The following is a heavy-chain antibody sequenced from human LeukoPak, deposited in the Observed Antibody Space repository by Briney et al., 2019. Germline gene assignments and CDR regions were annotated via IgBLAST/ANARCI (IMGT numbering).Heavy chain of an antibody. CDR1: GFTLNNAW. Sequence: GGSLRLSCAASGFTLNNAWMNWVRQAPGKGLEWVSYISGSSSSIYYADSVKGRFTVSRDNAKNSLYLQMNSLRAEDTAVYYCATSGWYTPEGYWGQGTLVTVSS. V-gene: IGHV3-48*01. CDR2: ISGSSSSI. CDR3: ATSGWYTPEGY. J-gene: IGHJ4*02. D-gene: IGHD6-19*01.